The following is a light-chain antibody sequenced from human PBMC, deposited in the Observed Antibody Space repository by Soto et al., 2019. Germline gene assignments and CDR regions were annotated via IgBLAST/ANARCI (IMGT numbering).Light chain of an antibody. CDR3: QQRSNWPPWT. J-gene: IGKJ1*01. CDR2: DAS. V-gene: IGKV3-11*01. Sequence: EVVLTQSPATLSLSPGERATLSCRASQSVTIYLAWYQKKPGQAPRLLIYDASNMATGIPARFSGSGSGTDFTLTISSIEPEDFAVYYCQQRSNWPPWTFGQGTKVEIK. CDR1: QSVTIY.